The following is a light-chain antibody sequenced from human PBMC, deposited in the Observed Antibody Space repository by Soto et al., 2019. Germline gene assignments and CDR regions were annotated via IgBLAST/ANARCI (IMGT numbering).Light chain of an antibody. Sequence: EIVLTQSPATLSLSPGERATLSCRASQSVNSYLAWYQQKPGQAPRLLIYDASNRATGIPARFSGSGSGTDFPLTIGRLEPEDFAVYYCQQRGDWPPDITVGGGTKVEIK. V-gene: IGKV3-11*01. J-gene: IGKJ4*01. CDR3: QQRGDWPPDIT. CDR1: QSVNSY. CDR2: DAS.